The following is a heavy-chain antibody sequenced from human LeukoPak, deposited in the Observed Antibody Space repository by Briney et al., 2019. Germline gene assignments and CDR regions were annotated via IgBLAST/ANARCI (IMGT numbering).Heavy chain of an antibody. CDR3: ARDGAEQEYFDY. D-gene: IGHD1-14*01. Sequence: GGSLRLSCAASGFTFSSYGMHWVRQAPGKGLEWVAVISYDGSNKYYADSVKGRFTISRDNSKNTLYLQMNSLRAEDTAVYYCARDGAEQEYFDYWGQGTLVTVSS. J-gene: IGHJ4*02. CDR1: GFTFSSYG. CDR2: ISYDGSNK. V-gene: IGHV3-30*03.